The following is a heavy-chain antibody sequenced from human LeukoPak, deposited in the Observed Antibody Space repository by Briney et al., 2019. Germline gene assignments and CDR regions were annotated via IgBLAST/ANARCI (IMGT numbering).Heavy chain of an antibody. CDR2: ISSSSSYI. CDR3: ARTYRTPLPAALDAFDI. CDR1: GFTFSSYS. V-gene: IGHV3-21*01. J-gene: IGHJ3*02. D-gene: IGHD6-13*01. Sequence: MSGGSLRLSCAASGFTFSSYSMNWVRQAPGKGLEWVSSISSSSSYIYYADSVKGRFTISRDNAKNSLYLQMNSLRAEDTAVYYCARTYRTPLPAALDAFDIWGQGTMVTVSS.